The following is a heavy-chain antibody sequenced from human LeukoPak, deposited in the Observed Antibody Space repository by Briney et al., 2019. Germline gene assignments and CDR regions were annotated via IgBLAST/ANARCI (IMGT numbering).Heavy chain of an antibody. D-gene: IGHD3-22*01. CDR2: ISSSGSTI. CDR3: ARDEKITTTFKYYYYGMDV. J-gene: IGHJ6*02. CDR1: GFTFSSYE. V-gene: IGHV3-48*03. Sequence: GGSLRLSCAASGFTFSSYEMNWVRQAPGKGLEWVSYISSSGSTIYYADSVKGRFTISRDNAKNSLYLQMNSLRAEDTAVYYCARDEKITTTFKYYYYGMDVWGQGTTVTVSS.